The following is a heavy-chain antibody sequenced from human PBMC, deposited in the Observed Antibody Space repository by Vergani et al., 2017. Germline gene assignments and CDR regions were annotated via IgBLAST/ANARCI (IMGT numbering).Heavy chain of an antibody. CDR3: AKDDDSSSWLDY. CDR2: IWYDGSNK. CDR1: GFTFSSYG. V-gene: IGHV3-33*06. Sequence: QVQLVESGGGVVQPGRSLRLSCAASGFTFSSYGMHWVRQAPGKGLEWVAVIWYDGSNKYYADSVKGRFTISRDNSKNTLYLQMNSLRAEDTAVYYCAKDDDSSSWLDYWGQGTLVTVSS. D-gene: IGHD6-13*01. J-gene: IGHJ4*02.